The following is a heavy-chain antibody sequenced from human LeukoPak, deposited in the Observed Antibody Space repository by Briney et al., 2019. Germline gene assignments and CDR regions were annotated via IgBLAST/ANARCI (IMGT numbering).Heavy chain of an antibody. CDR1: GGSFSGYY. D-gene: IGHD6-13*01. CDR3: ARGGSSWYYFDY. CDR2: IYYSGST. V-gene: IGHV4-59*01. Sequence: SETLSLTCAVYGGSFSGYYWSWIRQPPGKGLEWIGYIYYSGSTNYNPSLKSRVTISVDTSKNQFSLKLSSVTAADTAVYYCARGGSSWYYFDYWGQGTLVTVSS. J-gene: IGHJ4*02.